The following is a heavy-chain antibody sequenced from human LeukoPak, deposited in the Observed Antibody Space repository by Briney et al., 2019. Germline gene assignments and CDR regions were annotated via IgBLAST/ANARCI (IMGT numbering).Heavy chain of an antibody. CDR1: GGSISSYY. CDR2: IYYSGST. D-gene: IGHD5-18*01. J-gene: IGHJ4*02. Sequence: PSETLSLTCTVSGGSISSYYWSWIRQPPGKGLEWIGYIYYSGSTNYNPSLKSRVTISVDTSKNQFPLKLSSVTAADTAVYYCARSQGGYSYGLFDYWGQGTLVTVSS. CDR3: ARSQGGYSYGLFDY. V-gene: IGHV4-59*08.